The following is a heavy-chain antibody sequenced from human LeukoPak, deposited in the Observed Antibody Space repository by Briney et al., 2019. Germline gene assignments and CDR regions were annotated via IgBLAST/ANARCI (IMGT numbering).Heavy chain of an antibody. V-gene: IGHV4-39*01. CDR1: GGSISSSSYY. CDR2: IYYSGST. CDR3: ARRLATAAGINWFDP. J-gene: IGHJ5*02. D-gene: IGHD6-19*01. Sequence: SETLPLTCTVSGGSISSSSYYWGWIRQPPGKGLEWIGSIYYSGSTYYNPSLKSRVTVSVDTSKYQFSLKLSSVTAADTAVYYCARRLATAAGINWFDPWGQGTLVTVSS.